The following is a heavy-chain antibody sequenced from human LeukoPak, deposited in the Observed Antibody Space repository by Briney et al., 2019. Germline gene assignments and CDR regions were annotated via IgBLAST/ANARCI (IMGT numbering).Heavy chain of an antibody. D-gene: IGHD3-10*01. J-gene: IGHJ4*02. CDR2: ILGKTDGGTT. CDR3: TTEEGVDDYFDY. CDR1: GFTFNNAW. Sequence: GGSLRLSCAASGFTFNNAWMSWVRQAPGKGLEWVGRILGKTDGGTTDYAAPVKGRFIISRDDSTNTPYLQMNSLKTEDTAVYYCTTEEGVDDYFDYWGQGTL. V-gene: IGHV3-15*01.